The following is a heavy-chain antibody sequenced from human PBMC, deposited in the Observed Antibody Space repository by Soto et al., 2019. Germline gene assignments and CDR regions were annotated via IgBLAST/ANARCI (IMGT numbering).Heavy chain of an antibody. CDR2: IDASGNT. V-gene: IGHV4-4*07. D-gene: IGHD1-1*01. CDR1: VDSITTYY. J-gene: IGHJ6*02. Sequence: SETLSLTCTVSVDSITTYYWNWIRQPAGKGLEWIERIDASGNTNYNPSLNSRVTLLVDTSKKQFSLKLTSVTAADTAVYYCARFSNNWFQTEGMDVWGQGTTVTVSS. CDR3: ARFSNNWFQTEGMDV.